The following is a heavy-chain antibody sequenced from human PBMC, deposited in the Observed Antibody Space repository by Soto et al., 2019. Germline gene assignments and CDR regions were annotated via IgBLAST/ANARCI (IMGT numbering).Heavy chain of an antibody. D-gene: IGHD2-2*02. CDR1: GGTFSSYA. CDR3: AARTDIVVVPAAIPGSNWFDP. CDR2: IIPIFGTA. J-gene: IGHJ5*02. V-gene: IGHV1-69*13. Sequence: GASVKVSCKASGGTFSSYAISWVRQAPGQGLEWTGGIIPIFGTANYAQKFQGRVTITADESTSTAYMELSSLRSEDTAVYYCAARTDIVVVPAAIPGSNWFDPWGQGTLVTVSS.